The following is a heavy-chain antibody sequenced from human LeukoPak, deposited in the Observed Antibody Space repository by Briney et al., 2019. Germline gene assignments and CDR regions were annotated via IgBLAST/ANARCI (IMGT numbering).Heavy chain of an antibody. Sequence: SETLSLTCTVSGGSITNYYWTWIRQPPGKGLEWIGCISFRGTTNYNPSLKSRVTISLDTSNSQFSLRLTSVTAADTAVYYCARISPSSGTYWGTLYYYMDVWGKGTTVTVSS. CDR2: ISFRGTT. CDR3: ARISPSSGTYWGTLYYYMDV. D-gene: IGHD1-26*01. CDR1: GGSITNYY. V-gene: IGHV4-59*01. J-gene: IGHJ6*03.